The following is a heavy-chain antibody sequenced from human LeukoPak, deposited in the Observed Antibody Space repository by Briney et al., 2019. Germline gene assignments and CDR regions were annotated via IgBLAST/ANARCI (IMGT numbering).Heavy chain of an antibody. CDR3: ARLMVRGVISWFDP. D-gene: IGHD3-10*01. V-gene: IGHV4-39*01. CDR2: ISFSGST. Sequence: SETLSLTCSVSGVSISSSDYNWGWIRQPPGKGLEWIGSISFSGSTYYNPSLKSRVTISVDTSKNQFSLKLSSVTAADTAVYFCARLMVRGVISWFDPWGQGTLVTVSS. J-gene: IGHJ5*02. CDR1: GVSISSSDYN.